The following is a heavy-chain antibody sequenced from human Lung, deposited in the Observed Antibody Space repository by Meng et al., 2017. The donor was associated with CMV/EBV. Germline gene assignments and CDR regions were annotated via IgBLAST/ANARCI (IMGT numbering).Heavy chain of an antibody. CDR3: VRGAMCSSTSCYKYYYYGMDV. Sequence: GESLKISCAASGFTFSTYWMHWVRQVPGKGLVWVSRISSDGSSTRSYADSVKGRFTISRDNAKNTLYLQMNSLRAEDTAVYYCVRGAMCSSTSCYKYYYYGMDVWGPGTTVTVSS. CDR2: ISSDGSSTR. J-gene: IGHJ6*02. V-gene: IGHV3-74*01. CDR1: GFTFSTYW. D-gene: IGHD2-2*02.